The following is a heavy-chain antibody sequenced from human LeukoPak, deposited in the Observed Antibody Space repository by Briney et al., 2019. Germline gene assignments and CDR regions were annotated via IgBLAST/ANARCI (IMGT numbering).Heavy chain of an antibody. CDR2: ISGRTGGL. V-gene: IGHV3-23*01. D-gene: IGHD2-15*01. J-gene: IGHJ6*02. Sequence: GGSLRLSCAAFAFSFSSCWMTWVRQAPGKGLEWVSAISGRTGGLYYADSVKGRFTISRDNSKSTLYLQMHSLRAEDTAVYYRGRHSVYRSGGSYDPADYYYGMDVWGQGTTVTVSS. CDR3: GRHSVYRSGGSYDPADYYYGMDV. CDR1: AFSFSSCW.